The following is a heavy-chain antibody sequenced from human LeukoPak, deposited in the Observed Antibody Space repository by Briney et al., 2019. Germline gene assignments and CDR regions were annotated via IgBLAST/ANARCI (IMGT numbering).Heavy chain of an antibody. CDR2: IIPIFGTA. Sequence: SAKVSCKASGGTFSSYAISWVRQAPGQGLEWMGGIIPIFGTANYAQKFQGRVTITADESTSTAYMELSSLRSEDTAVYYCARTLEVGVVRAAFDSWGQGTLVTVSS. CDR3: ARTLEVGVVRAAFDS. D-gene: IGHD2-2*01. J-gene: IGHJ5*01. V-gene: IGHV1-69*13. CDR1: GGTFSSYA.